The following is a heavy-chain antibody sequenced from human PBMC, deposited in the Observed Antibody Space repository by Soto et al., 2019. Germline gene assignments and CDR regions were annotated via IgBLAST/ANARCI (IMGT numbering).Heavy chain of an antibody. CDR3: ARRIYCYDSSGYSSYYFDY. D-gene: IGHD3-22*01. CDR1: GYTFTSYG. Sequence: ASVKVSCKASGYTFTSYGISWVRQAPGQGLVWMGWISVYNGNTNYAQKLQGRVTMTTDTSTSTAYMELRSLRSDDTAVYYCARRIYCYDSSGYSSYYFDYWGQGTLVTVSS. V-gene: IGHV1-18*01. J-gene: IGHJ4*02. CDR2: ISVYNGNT.